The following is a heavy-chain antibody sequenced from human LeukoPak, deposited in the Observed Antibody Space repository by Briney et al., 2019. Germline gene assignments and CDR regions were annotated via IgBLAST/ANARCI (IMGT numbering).Heavy chain of an antibody. CDR3: ARHLAAATSAFDY. CDR1: GGSIGSFY. Sequence: SETLSLTCAVSGGSIGSFYWSWIRQPPGKGLEWIAYLYSTGGRTNYNPSLKSRVTISVDPSKNHFSLKMNSVTTADTAVYYCARHLAAATSAFDYWGRGALVTVSS. D-gene: IGHD6-13*01. V-gene: IGHV4-59*01. CDR2: LYSTGGRT. J-gene: IGHJ4*02.